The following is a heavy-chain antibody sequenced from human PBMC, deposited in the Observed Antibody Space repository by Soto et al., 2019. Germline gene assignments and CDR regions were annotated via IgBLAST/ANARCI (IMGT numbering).Heavy chain of an antibody. J-gene: IGHJ5*02. CDR2: IYYSGST. CDR1: GGSISSGGYY. CDR3: ASQNDSSGYYYDGGWFDP. V-gene: IGHV4-31*03. Sequence: KTSETLSLTCTVSGGSISSGGYYWSWIRQHPGKGLEWIGYIYYSGSTYYNPSLKSRVTISVDTSKNQFSLKLSSVTAADTAVYYCASQNDSSGYYYDGGWFDPWGQGTLVTVSS. D-gene: IGHD3-22*01.